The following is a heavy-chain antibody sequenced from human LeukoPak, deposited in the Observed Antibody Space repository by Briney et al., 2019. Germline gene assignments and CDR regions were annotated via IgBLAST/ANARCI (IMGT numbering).Heavy chain of an antibody. D-gene: IGHD3-16*01. CDR1: GFTFSTYW. V-gene: IGHV3-74*01. J-gene: IGHJ4*02. CDR3: ARDNDSRDPPHFDY. CDR2: INSDGSST. Sequence: QTGGSLRLSCAASGFTFSTYWMHWVRQAPGKGLVWVSLINSDGSSTIYADSVKGRFTISRDNAKNTLYLQMNSLRAEDTAVYYCARDNDSRDPPHFDYWGQGTLVTVSS.